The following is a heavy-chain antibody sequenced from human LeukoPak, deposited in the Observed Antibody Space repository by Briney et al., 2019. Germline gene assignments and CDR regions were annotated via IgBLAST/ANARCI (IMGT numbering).Heavy chain of an antibody. V-gene: IGHV4-61*02. CDR3: ALYCRLSSNCGYYGMDL. D-gene: IGHD6-13*01. J-gene: IGHJ6*02. Sequence: PSETLSLTCTVSGASISGTYRWSWIRQPAGKGLEWVGRIFASGTTNYNPSLTSRVTISADTSKNQFSLKLSSVTAADTAVYYCALYCRLSSNCGYYGMDLWGRGTTVTVSS. CDR1: GASISGTYR. CDR2: IFASGTT.